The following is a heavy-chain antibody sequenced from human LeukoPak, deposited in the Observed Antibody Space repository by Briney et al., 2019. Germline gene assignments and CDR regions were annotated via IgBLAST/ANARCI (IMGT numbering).Heavy chain of an antibody. CDR3: ARGYDFWSGLRANWFDP. J-gene: IGHJ5*02. CDR2: ISSSGSTI. V-gene: IGHV3-48*03. CDR1: GFTFSSYE. D-gene: IGHD3-3*01. Sequence: GGSLRLSCAASGFTFSSYEMNWVRQAPGKELEWVSFISSSGSTIYYADSVKGRFTISRDNAKNSLYLQMNSLRAEDTAVYYCARGYDFWSGLRANWFDPWGQGTLVTV.